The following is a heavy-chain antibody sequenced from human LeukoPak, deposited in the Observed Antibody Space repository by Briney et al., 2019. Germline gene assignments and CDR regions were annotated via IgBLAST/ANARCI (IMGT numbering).Heavy chain of an antibody. CDR2: IYHSGST. J-gene: IGHJ6*03. V-gene: IGHV4-38-2*02. D-gene: IGHD4-17*01. CDR3: AGAYGDYGIYYYYMDV. Sequence: PSETLSLTCTVSGYSISSGYYWGWIRQPPGKGLEWIGSIYHSGSTYYNPSLKSRVTISVDTSKNQFSLKLSSVTAADTAVYYCAGAYGDYGIYYYYMDVWGKGTTVTISS. CDR1: GYSISSGYY.